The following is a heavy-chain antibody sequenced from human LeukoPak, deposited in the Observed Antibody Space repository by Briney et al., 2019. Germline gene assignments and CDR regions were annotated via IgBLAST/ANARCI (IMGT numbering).Heavy chain of an antibody. D-gene: IGHD5-18*01. V-gene: IGHV3-23*01. CDR3: ATDQGYSYYLDY. CDR2: INGNGAST. J-gene: IGHJ4*02. CDR1: GFTFNTHA. Sequence: GGSLRLYCAASGFTFNTHAMSWVRQAPGKGLEWVSGINGNGASTYYSDSVKGRFTISRDNSKNTLYLQMSSLRAEDTAIYYCATDQGYSYYLDYWGQGTLVTVSS.